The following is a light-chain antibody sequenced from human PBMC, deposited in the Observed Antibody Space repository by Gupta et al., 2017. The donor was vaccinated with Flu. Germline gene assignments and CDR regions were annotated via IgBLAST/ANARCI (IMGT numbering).Light chain of an antibody. CDR1: SSNIGAGYD. V-gene: IGLV1-40*01. Sequence: QSVLTQPPSVSGAPGQRVTISCTGSSSNIGAGYDVHWYQQVPGTAPKLRGVATSNRPSGVPDRFSCSNSGTSDSPALTGLEAEDEAEYDYQSYDNSRSGSWVFGGGTKLTVL. CDR3: QSYDNSRSGSWV. CDR2: ATS. J-gene: IGLJ3*02.